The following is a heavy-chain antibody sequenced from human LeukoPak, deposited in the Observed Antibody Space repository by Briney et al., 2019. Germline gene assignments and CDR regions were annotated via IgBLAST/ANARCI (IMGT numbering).Heavy chain of an antibody. J-gene: IGHJ3*02. CDR2: IYSGGST. CDR1: GFTVSSNY. V-gene: IGHV3-66*01. D-gene: IGHD3-10*01. CDR3: ARGSSITMVRGVTEPDAFDI. Sequence: GGSLRLSCAASGFTVSSNYMSWVRQAPGKGLEWVSVIYSGGSTYYADSVKGRFTISRDNSKNTLYLQMNSLRAEDTAVYYCARGSSITMVRGVTEPDAFDIWGQGTMVTVSS.